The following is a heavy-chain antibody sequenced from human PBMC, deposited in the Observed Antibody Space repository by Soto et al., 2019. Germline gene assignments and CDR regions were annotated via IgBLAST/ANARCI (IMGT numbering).Heavy chain of an antibody. J-gene: IGHJ6*02. CDR2: IYHSGAT. CDR3: ARLGLTGPPVHNHHYGLDV. D-gene: IGHD3-9*01. CDR1: GGSITGYY. V-gene: IGHV4-59*03. Sequence: PSETLSLTCTVSGGSITGYYWSWIRQPPGKGLEFIGYIYHSGATEYTPSLKSRVTISVDKSENQFSLQMRSVSAADTAMYFCARLGLTGPPVHNHHYGLDVWGQGATVTVSS.